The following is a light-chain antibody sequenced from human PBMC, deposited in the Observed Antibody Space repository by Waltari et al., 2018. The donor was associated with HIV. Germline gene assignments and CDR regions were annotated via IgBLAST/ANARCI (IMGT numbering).Light chain of an antibody. CDR1: RSNIGDNT. J-gene: IGLJ3*02. CDR3: ATWDDSLNGRV. Sequence: QSVLTQPPSASGTPGQRVTISCSGGRSNIGDNTVNWYQHLPGTAPKLLIYKSDQRPSGVPDRVSGSKSDTSASLAISGLQSEDEADYYCATWDDSLNGRVFGGGTKLTVL. V-gene: IGLV1-44*01. CDR2: KSD.